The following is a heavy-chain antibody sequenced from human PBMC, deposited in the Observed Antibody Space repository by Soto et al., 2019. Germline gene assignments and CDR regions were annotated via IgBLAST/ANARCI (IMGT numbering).Heavy chain of an antibody. V-gene: IGHV4-39*01. D-gene: IGHD6-6*01. J-gene: IGHJ5*02. CDR3: ERSIIARPLDP. CDR1: GGSISSSSYY. Sequence: SETLSLTCTVSGGSISSSSYYWGWIRQPPGKGLEWIGSGYYSGSTYHNPSLKSRVTILVDTSKNQFSLKLSSVTDADTAVYYRERSIIARPLDPWGQGTMVTVST. CDR2: GYYSGST.